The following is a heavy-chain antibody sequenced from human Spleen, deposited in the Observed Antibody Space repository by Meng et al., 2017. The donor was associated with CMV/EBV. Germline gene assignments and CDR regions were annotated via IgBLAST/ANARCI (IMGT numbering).Heavy chain of an antibody. CDR2: IIPILGIA. CDR3: ARCSSGWFYFDS. CDR1: GGTFSSYA. D-gene: IGHD6-19*01. V-gene: IGHV1-69*10. Sequence: SVKVSCKASGGTFSSYAISWVRQAPGQGLEWMGGIIPILGIANYAQKFQGRVTITTDEPTYTAYMELSSLRSEDTAVYYCARCSSGWFYFDSWGQGTLVTVSS. J-gene: IGHJ4*02.